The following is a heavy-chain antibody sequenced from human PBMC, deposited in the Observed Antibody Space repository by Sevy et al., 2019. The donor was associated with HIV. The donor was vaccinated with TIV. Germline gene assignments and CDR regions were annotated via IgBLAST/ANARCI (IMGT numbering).Heavy chain of an antibody. CDR1: GGTFSSYA. CDR3: AREGYPIHYYGSGSLGPRGMDV. CDR2: IIPIFGTA. V-gene: IGHV1-69*13. J-gene: IGHJ6*02. Sequence: ASVKVSCKASGGTFSSYAISWVRQAPGQGLEWMGGIIPIFGTANYAQKFQGRVTITADESTSTAYMELSSLRSEDTAGYYCAREGYPIHYYGSGSLGPRGMDVWGQGTTVTVSS. D-gene: IGHD3-10*01.